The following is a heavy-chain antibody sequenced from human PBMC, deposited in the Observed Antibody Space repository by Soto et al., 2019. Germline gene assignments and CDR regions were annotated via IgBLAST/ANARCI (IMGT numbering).Heavy chain of an antibody. CDR3: GRGGRIVAAASVD. Sequence: EVQLVESGGGLVQPGGSLRLSCAVSGLTFSNYWMNWVRQAPGKGLVWVSRINSDGSSTDYADSVKGRFTISRDNARNTLYLEMPSLRAEDTALSSCGRGGRIVAAASVDWGQGTLVTVSS. CDR2: INSDGSST. J-gene: IGHJ4*02. D-gene: IGHD6-25*01. CDR1: GLTFSNYW. V-gene: IGHV3-74*01.